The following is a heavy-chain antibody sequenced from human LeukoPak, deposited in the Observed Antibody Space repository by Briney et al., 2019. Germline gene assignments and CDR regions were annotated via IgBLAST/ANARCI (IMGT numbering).Heavy chain of an antibody. CDR2: ISGSGGST. Sequence: GGSLRLSCAASGFTFSSYAMSWVRQAPGKGLEWVSAISGSGGSTYYADSVKGRFTISRDNSKNTLYLQMNSLRAEDTAVYYCVKGYSGSYYGIDYWGKGTTVTVSS. J-gene: IGHJ6*04. D-gene: IGHD1-26*01. CDR3: VKGYSGSYYGIDY. V-gene: IGHV3-23*01. CDR1: GFTFSSYA.